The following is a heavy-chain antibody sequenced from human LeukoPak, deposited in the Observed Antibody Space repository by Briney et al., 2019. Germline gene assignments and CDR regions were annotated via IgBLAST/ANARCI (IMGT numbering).Heavy chain of an antibody. D-gene: IGHD2-8*02. J-gene: IGHJ4*02. CDR3: ARDLVQYYFDY. CDR2: ISSSSSYI. V-gene: IGHV3-21*01. CDR1: GFTFSSYS. Sequence: AGGSLRLSCAASGFTFSSYSMNWVRQAPGKGLEWVSSISSSSSYIYYAHSVKGRFTISRDNAKNSLYLQMNSLRAEDTAVYYCARDLVQYYFDYWGQGTLVTVSS.